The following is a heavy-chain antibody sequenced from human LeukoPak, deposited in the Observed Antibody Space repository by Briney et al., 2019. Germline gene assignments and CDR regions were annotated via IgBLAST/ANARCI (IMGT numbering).Heavy chain of an antibody. Sequence: GGSLRLSCAASGLTVRSNYMSWVRQAPGKGLEWVSLIYSSGTTYYADSVKGRFTISRDNSKNTLYLQMNSLRAEDTAVYYCAREGSYRLDYGMDVWGQGTTVTVSS. D-gene: IGHD3-16*02. CDR3: AREGSYRLDYGMDV. CDR1: GLTVRSNY. V-gene: IGHV3-66*01. J-gene: IGHJ6*02. CDR2: IYSSGTT.